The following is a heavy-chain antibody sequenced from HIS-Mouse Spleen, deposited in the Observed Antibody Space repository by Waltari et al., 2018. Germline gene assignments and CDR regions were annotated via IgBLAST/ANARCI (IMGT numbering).Heavy chain of an antibody. CDR2: INHSGST. V-gene: IGHV4-34*01. J-gene: IGHJ4*02. Sequence: QVQLQQWGAGLLKPSETLSLTCAVYGGSFSGYYWSWIRQPPGKGLEWIGEINHSGSTQYNPALNSQVTISVDTSKNQFSLKLSSVSAADTAEYYCARMGPASGSYGDYWGQGTLVTVSS. D-gene: IGHD1-26*01. CDR1: GGSFSGYY. CDR3: ARMGPASGSYGDY.